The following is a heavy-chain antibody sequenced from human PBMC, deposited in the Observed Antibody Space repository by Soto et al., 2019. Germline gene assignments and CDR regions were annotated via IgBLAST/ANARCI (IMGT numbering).Heavy chain of an antibody. Sequence: SETLSLTCTVSGASIDTYYWSWIRQPPGKGLEWIGYISNSGNTNYNPSLESRVTISVDTSKNQFSLNLTSVTAADTAVYYCVKDGGNMYYFDFWGPGAPVTVSS. CDR3: VKDGGNMYYFDF. V-gene: IGHV4-59*01. D-gene: IGHD2-15*01. CDR1: GASIDTYY. CDR2: ISNSGNT. J-gene: IGHJ4*01.